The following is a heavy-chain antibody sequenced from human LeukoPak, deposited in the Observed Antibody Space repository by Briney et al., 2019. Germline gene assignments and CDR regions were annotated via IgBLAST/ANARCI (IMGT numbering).Heavy chain of an antibody. CDR3: TKDPNGDYIGAFVP. Sequence: GGSLRLSCAASGFSISSFAMTWVRQAPGKGLEWVSSITGGHYATYNTDSVKGRFTISRDNAKNTLYLQMNSLRADDTAIYYCTKDPNGDYIGAFVPWGQGTLVTVSS. D-gene: IGHD4-17*01. CDR1: GFSISSFA. CDR2: ITGGHYAT. J-gene: IGHJ5*02. V-gene: IGHV3-23*01.